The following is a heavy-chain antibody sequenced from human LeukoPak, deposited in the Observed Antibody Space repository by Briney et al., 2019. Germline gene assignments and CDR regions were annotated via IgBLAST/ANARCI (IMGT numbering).Heavy chain of an antibody. CDR2: FSWNGAGI. J-gene: IGHJ4*02. V-gene: IGHV3-9*01. CDR3: VKGWNNSSWYAGYYDF. D-gene: IGHD6-13*01. Sequence: PGGSLRLSCAASGFTFHDYAMHWVQQAPGKGLEWVSGFSWNGAGIGYADSVKGRFTNSRDNAKDSLYLQMNSLRAEDTALYYCVKGWNNSSWYAGYYDFWGQGTLVTVSS. CDR1: GFTFHDYA.